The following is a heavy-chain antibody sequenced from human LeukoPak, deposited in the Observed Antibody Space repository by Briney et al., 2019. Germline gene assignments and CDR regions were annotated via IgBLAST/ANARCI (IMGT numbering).Heavy chain of an antibody. CDR1: GDSLSRKVDD. CDR2: ISYTGST. V-gene: IGHV4-39*01. J-gene: IGHJ5*02. CDR3: ARVVCASCRPVGSWFDP. D-gene: IGHD2-15*01. Sequence: KSSETLSLTCTVSGDSLSRKVDDWVWIRQPPGRGLEWMRSISYTGSTYYNPSLKSRVSISLDTSKNQFSLSVTSVTAADTALYYCARVVCASCRPVGSWFDPWGQGTLVIVSS.